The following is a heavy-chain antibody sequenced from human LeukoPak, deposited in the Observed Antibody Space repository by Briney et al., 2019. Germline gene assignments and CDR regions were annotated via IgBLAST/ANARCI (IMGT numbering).Heavy chain of an antibody. D-gene: IGHD1-26*01. J-gene: IGHJ3*02. CDR2: IYYSGST. CDR3: ARRVVGARDAFDI. CDR1: GGSISSSSYY. V-gene: IGHV4-39*01. Sequence: PSETLSLTCTVSGGSISSSSYYWGWLRQPPGKGLEWIGSIYYSGSTYYNPSLKSRVTISVDTSKNQFSLKLSSVTAADTAVYYCARRVVGARDAFDIWGQGTMVTVSS.